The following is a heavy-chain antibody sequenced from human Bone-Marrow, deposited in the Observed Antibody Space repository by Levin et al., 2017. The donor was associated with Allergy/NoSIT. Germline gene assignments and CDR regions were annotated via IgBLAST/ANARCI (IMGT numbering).Heavy chain of an antibody. J-gene: IGHJ4*02. D-gene: IGHD3-3*01. CDR1: GYSIRESDY. Sequence: SQTLSLTCAVSGYSIRESDYWGWIRQPPGKGPECIGSIYHGAKTYYNPSLKSRVTISADTSKTQFSLRLSSVTAADTAVYYCARGQLYYFWLFDLWGRGTLVTVSS. V-gene: IGHV4-38-2*01. CDR3: ARGQLYYFWLFDL. CDR2: IYHGAKT.